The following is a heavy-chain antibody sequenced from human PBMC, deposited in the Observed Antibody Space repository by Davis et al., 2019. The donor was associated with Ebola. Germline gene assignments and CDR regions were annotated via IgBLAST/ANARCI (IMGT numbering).Heavy chain of an antibody. CDR1: GYTFTGYY. Sequence: AASVKVSCKASGYTFTGYYMHWVRQAPGQGLEWMGCINPNSGGTNYAQKFQGWVTITRDMSTSTSYLDLSNLRSEDTAVYFCAASAGTVGKFDYWGQGTLVTVSS. CDR2: INPNSGGT. J-gene: IGHJ4*01. D-gene: IGHD1-14*01. V-gene: IGHV1-2*04. CDR3: AASAGTVGKFDY.